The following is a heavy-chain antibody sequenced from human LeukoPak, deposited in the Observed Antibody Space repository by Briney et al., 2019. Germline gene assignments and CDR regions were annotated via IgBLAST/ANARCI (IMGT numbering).Heavy chain of an antibody. CDR1: GGSISNYY. V-gene: IGHV4-59*01. Sequence: SETLSLTCAVSGGSISNYYWSWLRQPPGKGLEWIGYMYYSRDTNYNPSLKSRVTISVDTSKNQFSLKLSSVTAADTAVYYCARDRPGSGSLRGSGRLFDPWGQGTLVTVSS. D-gene: IGHD3-10*01. CDR3: ARDRPGSGSLRGSGRLFDP. J-gene: IGHJ5*02. CDR2: MYYSRDT.